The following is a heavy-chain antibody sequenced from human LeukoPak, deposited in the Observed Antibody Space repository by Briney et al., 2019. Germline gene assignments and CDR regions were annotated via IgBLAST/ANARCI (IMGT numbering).Heavy chain of an antibody. CDR3: ARAMPYFYGSIAVPGTIDY. Sequence: SETLSHTCTVSVGSLSRYYWSSIRQPPGKGLEWIGHISYSGSTNCNPSHKSRVRISVDPSNNQFSLKLTSVTAADTAVYYCARAMPYFYGSIAVPGTIDYWGQGILVTVSS. J-gene: IGHJ4*02. CDR1: VGSLSRYY. V-gene: IGHV4-59*08. CDR2: ISYSGST. D-gene: IGHD6-19*01.